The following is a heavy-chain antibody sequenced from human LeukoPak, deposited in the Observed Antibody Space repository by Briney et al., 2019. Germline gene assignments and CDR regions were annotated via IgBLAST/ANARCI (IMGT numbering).Heavy chain of an antibody. CDR1: GFTFSDAW. CDR2: IKSKSDGGTI. J-gene: IGHJ4*02. CDR3: TTRRQDGW. D-gene: IGHD2-15*01. V-gene: IGHV3-15*01. Sequence: GGSLRLSCVGSGFTFSDAWMSWVRQAPGKGLGWVGRIKSKSDGGTIDYAAPVKGRFTISRDDSRNMLYLQMNSLKTEDTAVYYCTTRRQDGWWGQGTLVTVS.